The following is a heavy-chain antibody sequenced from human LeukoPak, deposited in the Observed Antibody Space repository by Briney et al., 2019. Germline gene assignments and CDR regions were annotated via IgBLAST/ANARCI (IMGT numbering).Heavy chain of an antibody. CDR3: ARDHAGYSSSWYPNNWFDP. J-gene: IGHJ5*02. CDR1: GYTFTSYD. V-gene: IGHV1-8*03. D-gene: IGHD6-13*01. Sequence: ASVKVSCKASGYTFTSYDINWVRQATGQGLEWMGWMNPNSGNTGYAQKFQGRVTITRNTSISTAYMELSSLRSDDTAVYYCARDHAGYSSSWYPNNWFDPWGQGTLVTVSS. CDR2: MNPNSGNT.